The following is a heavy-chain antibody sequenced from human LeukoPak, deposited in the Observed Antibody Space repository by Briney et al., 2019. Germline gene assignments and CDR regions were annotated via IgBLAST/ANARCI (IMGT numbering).Heavy chain of an antibody. V-gene: IGHV4-38-2*01. CDR3: ARSPSRYNWNFDY. J-gene: IGHJ4*02. CDR1: GYSLSSGYY. Sequence: SETLSLTCAVSGYSLSSGYYWGWIRQPPGKGLEWIGSIYQSGNSYQKSSLKSRLTLSVDTSKNHFSLKVRSVTAADTAVYYCARSPSRYNWNFDYWGQGILVIAPS. CDR2: IYQSGNS. D-gene: IGHD1-20*01.